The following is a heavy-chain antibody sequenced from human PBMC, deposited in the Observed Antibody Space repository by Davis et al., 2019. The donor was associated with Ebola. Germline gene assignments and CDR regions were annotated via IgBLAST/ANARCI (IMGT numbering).Heavy chain of an antibody. Sequence: AALVKVSCKASGYTFTSYGISWVRQAPGQGLEWMGWISAFNGNTNYAQKLQGRVTMTTDTSTSTAYMELRSLRSDDTAVYYCARDPKARYYYDSSGLGMDVWGQGTTVTVSS. J-gene: IGHJ6*02. D-gene: IGHD3-22*01. CDR2: ISAFNGNT. V-gene: IGHV1-18*01. CDR3: ARDPKARYYYDSSGLGMDV. CDR1: GYTFTSYG.